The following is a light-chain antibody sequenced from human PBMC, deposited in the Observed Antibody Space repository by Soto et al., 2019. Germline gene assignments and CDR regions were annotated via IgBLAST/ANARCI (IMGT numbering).Light chain of an antibody. CDR2: DAS. CDR3: QQRSKWPPT. J-gene: IGKJ4*01. CDR1: QSVSSY. V-gene: IGKV3-11*01. Sequence: EIVLTQSPATLSLSPGERATLSCRASQSVSSYLAWYQQKPGQAPRLLVYDASNRATGIPARFSGSGSGTDFTLPISSLEPEDFAVYYCQQRSKWPPTFGGGTKVGVK.